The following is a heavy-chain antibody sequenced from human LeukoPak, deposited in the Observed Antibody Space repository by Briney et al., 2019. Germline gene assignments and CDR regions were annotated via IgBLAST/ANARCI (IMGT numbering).Heavy chain of an antibody. CDR3: ARVVSATWGYFDS. Sequence: SETLSLTCTVSGGSISSYYWSWIRQSPGKGLEWIGYIYYSGSTNYNPSLKSRVSISVDTSKNQFSLKLRFVTAADTAVYHCARVVSATWGYFDSWGQGTLVTVSS. D-gene: IGHD2-15*01. J-gene: IGHJ4*02. CDR2: IYYSGST. V-gene: IGHV4-59*01. CDR1: GGSISSYY.